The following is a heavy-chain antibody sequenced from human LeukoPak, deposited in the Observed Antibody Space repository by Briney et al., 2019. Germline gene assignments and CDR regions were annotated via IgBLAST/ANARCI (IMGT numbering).Heavy chain of an antibody. CDR1: GGTFSSYA. V-gene: IGHV1-69*13. Sequence: SVKVSCKASGGTFSSYAISWVRQAPGQGLEWMGGIIPIFGTANYAQKFQGRVTITADESTSTAYMELSSLRSEDTAVYYCARDSPTTYYYDSSGYYRFDYWGQGTLVTVSS. J-gene: IGHJ4*02. CDR3: ARDSPTTYYYDSSGYYRFDY. CDR2: IIPIFGTA. D-gene: IGHD3-22*01.